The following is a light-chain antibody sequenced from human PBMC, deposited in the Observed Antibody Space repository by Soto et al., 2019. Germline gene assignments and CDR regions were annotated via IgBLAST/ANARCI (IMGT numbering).Light chain of an antibody. CDR1: QSVSSSY. V-gene: IGKV3-20*01. J-gene: IGKJ1*01. CDR3: QQYAGSPWT. CDR2: DTS. Sequence: ETVLTRSTGTLSLSRGQRATLAGRASQSVSSSYLVWYQQKPGQAPRLLIYDTSSRATGIPDRFSGSGSGTDFTLTISRLEPEDFAVYYCQQYAGSPWTFGQGTKVDIK.